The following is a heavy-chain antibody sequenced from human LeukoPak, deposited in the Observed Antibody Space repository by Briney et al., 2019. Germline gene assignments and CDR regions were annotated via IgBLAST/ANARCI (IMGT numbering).Heavy chain of an antibody. Sequence: GGSLRLSCAASGFTFGSYSMNWVRQAPGKGLEWVSSISSSSSYIYYADSVKGRFTISRDNAKNSLYLQMNSLRAEDTAVYYCARVVYRGTIVVVPAAMRDAFDIWGQGTMVTVSS. CDR3: ARVVYRGTIVVVPAAMRDAFDI. D-gene: IGHD2-2*01. J-gene: IGHJ3*02. CDR2: ISSSSSYI. CDR1: GFTFGSYS. V-gene: IGHV3-21*01.